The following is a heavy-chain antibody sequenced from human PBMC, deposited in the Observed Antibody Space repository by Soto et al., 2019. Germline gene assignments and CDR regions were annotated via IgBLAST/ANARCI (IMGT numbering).Heavy chain of an antibody. V-gene: IGHV3-74*01. CDR3: ARGPAIAAAGTGWFDP. CDR1: GFTFSSYW. Sequence: EVQLVESGGGLVQPGGSLRLSCAASGFTFSSYWMHWVRQAPGKGLVWVSRINSDGSSTSYADSVKGRFTISRDNAKNTLYLQMKSLRAEDTAVYSCARGPAIAAAGTGWFDPWGQGTLVTVSS. J-gene: IGHJ5*02. D-gene: IGHD6-13*01. CDR2: INSDGSST.